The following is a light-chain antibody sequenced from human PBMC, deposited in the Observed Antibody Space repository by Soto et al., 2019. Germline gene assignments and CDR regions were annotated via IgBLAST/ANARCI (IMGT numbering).Light chain of an antibody. Sequence: DIQMTQSPSSLSASVGDRVTITCRASQSISSYLNWYQQKPGKAPKLLIYAASSLQSGVPSRFSGSGSGTDFTLTISSLQPEDFATYYCQQGHRSPPFTFGQGTRLEIK. CDR2: AAS. V-gene: IGKV1-39*01. J-gene: IGKJ2*01. CDR3: QQGHRSPPFT. CDR1: QSISSY.